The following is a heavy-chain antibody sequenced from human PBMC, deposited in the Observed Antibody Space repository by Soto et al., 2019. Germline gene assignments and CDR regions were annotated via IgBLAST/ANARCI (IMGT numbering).Heavy chain of an antibody. CDR3: ARDNWFDT. V-gene: IGHV3-21*01. CDR2: IRISSSDI. Sequence: GGSLRLSCEASGFTLSRYTMHWVRQVPGKGLEWVSSIRISSSDIYYADSVKGRFTISRDNAKNSLYLQLNSLTAEDTAVYYCARDNWFDTWGQGSVVTVSS. J-gene: IGHJ5*02. CDR1: GFTLSRYT.